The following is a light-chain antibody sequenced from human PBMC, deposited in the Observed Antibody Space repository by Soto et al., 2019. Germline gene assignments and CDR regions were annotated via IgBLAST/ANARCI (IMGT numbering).Light chain of an antibody. V-gene: IGKV1-39*01. J-gene: IGKJ5*01. CDR2: GAS. Sequence: DIQMTQYPYSLSASVGDRVAITCRASQSISSYLNWYQQKPGKAPKLLIYGASTLQSGVPSRFSGSESGTDFTLTITSLQPEDCATYYCQQTYATPITFGQGTRLEIK. CDR3: QQTYATPIT. CDR1: QSISSY.